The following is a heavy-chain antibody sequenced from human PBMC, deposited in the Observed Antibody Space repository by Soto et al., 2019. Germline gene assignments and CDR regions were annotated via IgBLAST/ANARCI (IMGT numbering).Heavy chain of an antibody. CDR2: INPSGGST. CDR1: GHTFTSFY. D-gene: IGHD1-26*01. Sequence: QVQLVQSGAEVKKPGASVKVSCKASGHTFTSFYMHWVRQAPGQGLEWMGIINPSGGSTTYAPKFQGRITMTRDTSASTVYMDLSSLGSEDTAVYYCVREAKEGPTNHKFYGLDVWGQGTTVTVSS. CDR3: VREAKEGPTNHKFYGLDV. J-gene: IGHJ6*02. V-gene: IGHV1-46*01.